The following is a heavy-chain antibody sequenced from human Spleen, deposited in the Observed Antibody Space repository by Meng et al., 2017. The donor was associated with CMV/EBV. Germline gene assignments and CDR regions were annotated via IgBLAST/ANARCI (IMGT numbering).Heavy chain of an antibody. CDR2: ISAYNGDT. D-gene: IGHD1-1*01. Sequence: VPCQASGHPFITCGFTWVRQAPGQGLEWMGWISAYNGDTTYAEKFQGRSLMTTDRSTNTVYLEMRSLRSDDTAVYYCVATSDDWSEYWGQGTLVTVSS. CDR3: VATSDDWSEY. CDR1: GHPFITCG. V-gene: IGHV1-18*01. J-gene: IGHJ1*01.